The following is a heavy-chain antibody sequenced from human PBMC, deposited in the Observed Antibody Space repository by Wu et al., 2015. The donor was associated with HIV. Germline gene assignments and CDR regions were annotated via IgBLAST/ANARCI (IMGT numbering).Heavy chain of an antibody. D-gene: IGHD3-10*01. CDR1: GYTFTSYD. CDR3: ATRSGSYQGFYYYGMDV. Sequence: QVQLVQSGAEVKKPGASVKVSCKASGYTFTSYDINWVRQATGQGLEWMGWMNPNSGNTGYAQKFQGRVTMTRNTSISTAYMELSSLRSEDTAVYYCATRSGSYQGFYYYGMDVWGQGTTVTVSS. CDR2: MNPNSGNT. V-gene: IGHV1-8*01. J-gene: IGHJ6*02.